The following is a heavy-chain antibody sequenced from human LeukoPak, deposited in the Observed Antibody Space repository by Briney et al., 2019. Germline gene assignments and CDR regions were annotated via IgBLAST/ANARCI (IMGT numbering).Heavy chain of an antibody. CDR3: ARGASVAATLRWFDP. Sequence: SETLSLTCAVSGGSFSGYYWSWIRQPPGKGLEWIGEINHSGSTNYNPSLKSRVTISVDTSKNQFSLKLSSVTAADTAVYYCARGASVAATLRWFDPWGQGTLVTVSS. CDR1: GGSFSGYY. CDR2: INHSGST. V-gene: IGHV4-34*01. D-gene: IGHD2-15*01. J-gene: IGHJ5*02.